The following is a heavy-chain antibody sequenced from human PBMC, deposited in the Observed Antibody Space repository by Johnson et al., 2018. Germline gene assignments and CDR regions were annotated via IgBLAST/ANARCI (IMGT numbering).Heavy chain of an antibody. J-gene: IGHJ1*01. V-gene: IGHV3-9*01. CDR1: GFTFDDYA. CDR3: AKSGYYDSGVGYFKH. CDR2: ISWISGRI. Sequence: VQLVESGGGLVQPGRSXRLSCAASGFTFDDYAMHWVRQAPGKGLEWVSGISWISGRIGDADSVKGRFTVSRDNAKNTRSLQRTRVRAEGPAVYYCAKSGYYDSGVGYFKHWGQGTLVTVSS. D-gene: IGHD3-22*01.